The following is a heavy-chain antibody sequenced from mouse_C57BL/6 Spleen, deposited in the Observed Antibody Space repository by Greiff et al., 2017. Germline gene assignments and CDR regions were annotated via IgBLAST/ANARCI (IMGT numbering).Heavy chain of an antibody. J-gene: IGHJ2*01. CDR2: ISDGGSYT. CDR1: GFPFSSYA. V-gene: IGHV5-4*01. CDR3: GREGSPFDFGC. Sequence: EVQLVESGGGLVKPGGSLKLSCAASGFPFSSYAMSWVRQTPEKRLEWVATISDGGSYTYYPDNVKGRFTISRDNAKNNLYLQMSHLKSDDTAMYYCGREGSPFDFGCWGQGTTLTVSS.